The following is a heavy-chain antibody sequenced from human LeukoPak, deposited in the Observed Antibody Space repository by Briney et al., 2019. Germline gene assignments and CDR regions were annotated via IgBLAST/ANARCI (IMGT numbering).Heavy chain of an antibody. CDR2: FDPEDGET. V-gene: IGHV1-24*01. Sequence: ASVKVSCKVSGYTLTELSMHWVRQAPGKGLEWMGGFDPEDGETIYAQKFQGRVTITRNTSISTAYMELSSLRSEDTAVYYCARGYFMIWGQGTLVTVSS. CDR3: ARGYFMI. CDR1: GYTLTELS. D-gene: IGHD3-16*01. J-gene: IGHJ4*02.